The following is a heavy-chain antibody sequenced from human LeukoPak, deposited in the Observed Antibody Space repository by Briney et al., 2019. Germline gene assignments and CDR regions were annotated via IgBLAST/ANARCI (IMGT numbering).Heavy chain of an antibody. V-gene: IGHV3-48*04. CDR2: VSISSGTI. CDR3: ARAMSTFGGVRNYFDS. D-gene: IGHD3-16*01. Sequence: GGSLRLSCAASGFTFTGHNMNWVRQAPGKGLEWISFVSISSGTIYYADSVKGRFSISRDNAKSSLDLQMNRLRAEDTAVYYCARAMSTFGGVRNYFDSWGQGTLVTVSS. CDR1: GFTFTGHN. J-gene: IGHJ4*02.